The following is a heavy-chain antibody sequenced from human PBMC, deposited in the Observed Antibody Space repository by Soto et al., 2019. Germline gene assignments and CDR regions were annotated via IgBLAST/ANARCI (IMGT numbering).Heavy chain of an antibody. J-gene: IGHJ4*02. CDR1: GFTFSTYA. D-gene: IGHD1-26*01. CDR2: ISGGGGST. V-gene: IGHV3-23*01. Sequence: EVQLLESGGGLVQPGGSLRLSCAASGFTFSTYAMSWVRQAPGKGLEWVSAISGGGGSTFYADSVQGRFTISRDNSKNTLYLQINSLRAEDTAVYYCAKYPSGLVGGGKYWDYRGQGTLVTVSS. CDR3: AKYPSGLVGGGKYWDY.